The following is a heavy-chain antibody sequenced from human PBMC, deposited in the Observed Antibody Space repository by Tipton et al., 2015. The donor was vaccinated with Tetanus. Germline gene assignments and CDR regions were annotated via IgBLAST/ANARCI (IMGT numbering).Heavy chain of an antibody. CDR1: GGSISSDAHY. Sequence: LRLSCSVSGGSISSDAHYWSWIRQPAGKGLEWIGHISNGNPDYTPSLKNRVTLSVDTSKNEFSLNLRSVTAADTGMYYCARGITDGYNRRFDYWGQGTLVVVSP. D-gene: IGHD5-24*01. V-gene: IGHV4-61*09. J-gene: IGHJ4*02. CDR3: ARGITDGYNRRFDY. CDR2: ISNGNP.